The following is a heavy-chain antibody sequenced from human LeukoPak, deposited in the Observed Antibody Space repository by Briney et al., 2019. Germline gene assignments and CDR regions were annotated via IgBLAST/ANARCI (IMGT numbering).Heavy chain of an antibody. V-gene: IGHV4-31*03. J-gene: IGHJ4*02. CDR3: ASAYDGISHYFDY. CDR1: GGSISSGGYY. CDR2: IYYSGST. Sequence: SETLSLTCTVSGGSISSGGYYWSWIRQHPGKGLEWIGYIYYSGSTYYNPSLKSRVTISVDTSKNQFSLKLSSVTAADTAVYYCASAYDGISHYFDYWGQGTLVTVSS. D-gene: IGHD4-23*01.